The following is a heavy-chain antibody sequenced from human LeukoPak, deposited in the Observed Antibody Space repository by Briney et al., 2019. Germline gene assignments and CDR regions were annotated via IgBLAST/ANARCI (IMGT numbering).Heavy chain of an antibody. CDR2: IDYSGST. CDR3: AKSGSYYYYYMDV. CDR1: GDSISSYY. V-gene: IGHV4-59*08. Sequence: PSVTLSLTCTVSGDSISSYYWSWIRQPPGKGLEWIGYIDYSGSTSYSPSLKSRVTMSVDTSKKQFSLKLTSVTAADTAVYYCAKSGSYYYYYMDVWGKGTTVTVSS. J-gene: IGHJ6*03. D-gene: IGHD3-10*01.